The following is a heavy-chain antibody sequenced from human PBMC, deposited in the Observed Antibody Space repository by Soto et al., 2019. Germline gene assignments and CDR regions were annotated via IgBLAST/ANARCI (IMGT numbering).Heavy chain of an antibody. J-gene: IGHJ4*02. CDR1: GYTFTSYY. D-gene: IGHD3-9*01. CDR3: ARQIGYFDWPGSFFDY. Sequence: ASVKVSCKASGYTFTSYYMHWVRQAPGQGLEWMGIINPSGGSTSYAQKFQGRVTITADESTSTAYMELSSLRSEDTAVYYCARQIGYFDWPGSFFDYWGQGTLVNVSS. V-gene: IGHV1-46*01. CDR2: INPSGGST.